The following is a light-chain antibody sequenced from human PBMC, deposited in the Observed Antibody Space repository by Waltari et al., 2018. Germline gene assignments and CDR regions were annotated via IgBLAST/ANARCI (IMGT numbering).Light chain of an antibody. CDR3: QQYYSTFFT. J-gene: IGKJ3*01. Sequence: DIQMTQSPSSLSASVGDRVTITCRASQGISNSLAWYQQKPGKAPKLLLYAASRLESGVPSRFSGSGSGTDYTLTISSLQPEDFATYYYQQYYSTFFTFGPGTKVDIK. CDR2: AAS. V-gene: IGKV1-NL1*01. CDR1: QGISNS.